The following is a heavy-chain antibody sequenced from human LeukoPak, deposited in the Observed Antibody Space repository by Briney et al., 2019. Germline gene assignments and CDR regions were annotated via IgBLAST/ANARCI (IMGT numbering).Heavy chain of an antibody. V-gene: IGHV6-1*01. CDR1: GDSLSSNTSS. Sequence: SQTLSLTCAISGDSLSSNTSSWIWIRHSPSRGLECLGRTYYRSQWSNAYAVSAISRITINPDTSKSQFSLQLNSVPPDDTAVYYCARGFPGAARAFASWGEGTVVTAS. CDR3: ARGFPGAARAFAS. D-gene: IGHD6-6*01. CDR2: TYYRSQWSN. J-gene: IGHJ3*02.